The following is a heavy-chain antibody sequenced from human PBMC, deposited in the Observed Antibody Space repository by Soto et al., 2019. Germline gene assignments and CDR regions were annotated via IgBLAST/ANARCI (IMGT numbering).Heavy chain of an antibody. D-gene: IGHD6-13*01. CDR2: ISDSGGDT. J-gene: IGHJ3*02. V-gene: IGHV3-23*01. Sequence: EVQLLESGGGLVQPGGSLRLSCAASGFSFSSYAMSWVRQAPGMGLEWVSAISDSGGDTYYADSVKGRFTISRDNSKSTLYLQMSSLRAEDTAVYFCAKRVLYSSSWVAFDIWGQGTMVTVSS. CDR1: GFSFSSYA. CDR3: AKRVLYSSSWVAFDI.